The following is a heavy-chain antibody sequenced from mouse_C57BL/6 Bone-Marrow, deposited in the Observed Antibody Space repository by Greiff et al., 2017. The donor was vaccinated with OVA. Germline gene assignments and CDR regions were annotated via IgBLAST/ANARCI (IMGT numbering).Heavy chain of an antibody. J-gene: IGHJ1*03. Sequence: VQLQQPGAELVKPGASVKLSCKASGYTFTSYWMHWVKQRPGQGLEWIGMIHPNSGSTNYNEKFKSKATLTVDKSSSTAYMQLSSLTSEDSAVYYCARAGYGSSYGYFDVWGTGTTVTVSS. CDR2: IHPNSGST. D-gene: IGHD1-1*01. CDR3: ARAGYGSSYGYFDV. V-gene: IGHV1-64*01. CDR1: GYTFTSYW.